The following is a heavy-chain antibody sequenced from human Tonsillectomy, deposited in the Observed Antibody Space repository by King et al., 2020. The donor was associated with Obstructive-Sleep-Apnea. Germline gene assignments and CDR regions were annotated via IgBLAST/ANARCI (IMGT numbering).Heavy chain of an antibody. CDR3: TRKHYYDTTGNAVDY. Sequence: VQLVESGGGLVQPGRSLRLSCTASGFTFGDYTMSWFRQAPGKGLEWVGFIRSKAYGGTTEYAASVKGRFTISRDDPQSIAYLQMNSLKTEDTAVYYCTRKHYYDTTGNAVDYWGQGTLVTVSS. CDR1: GFTFGDYT. CDR2: IRSKAYGGTT. V-gene: IGHV3-49*03. J-gene: IGHJ4*02. D-gene: IGHD3-22*01.